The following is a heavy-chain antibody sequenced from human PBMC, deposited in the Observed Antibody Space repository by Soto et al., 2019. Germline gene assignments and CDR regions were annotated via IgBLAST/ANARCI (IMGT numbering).Heavy chain of an antibody. CDR2: ISGSGATT. Sequence: EVQLLESGGGLVQPGGSLRLSCAASGFTFANYAMSWVRQAPGKGLEWVSAISGSGATTHYADSVKGRFTVSRDNSKHTMYQRMNSVRAEAAAVYYCANQGYDGSESYAWGDCEYWGQGTLVTVPA. D-gene: IGHD3-10*01. J-gene: IGHJ4*02. CDR3: ANQGYDGSESYAWGDCEY. V-gene: IGHV3-23*01. CDR1: GFTFANYA.